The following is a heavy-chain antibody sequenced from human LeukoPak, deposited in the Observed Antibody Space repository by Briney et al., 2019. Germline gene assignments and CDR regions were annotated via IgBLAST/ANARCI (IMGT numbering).Heavy chain of an antibody. CDR3: ASAWGPLFNDDFDI. Sequence: SETLSLTCTVSGGSISSYYWSWIRQPAGKGLEWIGRIYTSGSTNYNPSLKSRVTMSVDTSKNQFSLKLSSVPAADTAVYYCASAWGPLFNDDFDIWGQEPMVPVSS. J-gene: IGHJ3*02. V-gene: IGHV4-4*07. CDR1: GGSISSYY. D-gene: IGHD2-21*01. CDR2: IYTSGST.